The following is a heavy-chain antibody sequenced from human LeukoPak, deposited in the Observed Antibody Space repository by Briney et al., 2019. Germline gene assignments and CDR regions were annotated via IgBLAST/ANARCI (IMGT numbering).Heavy chain of an antibody. D-gene: IGHD6-6*01. V-gene: IGHV4-59*08. CDR2: IYYSGST. J-gene: IGHJ4*02. CDR3: ARRGSSSDFDY. CDR1: GGSISSYY. Sequence: SETLSLTCTASGGSISSYYWSWIRQPPGKGLEWIGYIYYSGSTNYNPSLKSRVTISVDTSKNQFSLKLSSVTAADTAVYYCARRGSSSDFDYWGQGTLVTVSS.